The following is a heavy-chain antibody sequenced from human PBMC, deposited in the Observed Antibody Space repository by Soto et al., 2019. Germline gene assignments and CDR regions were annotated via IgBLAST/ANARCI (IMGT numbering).Heavy chain of an antibody. CDR3: VKNPAASGWFDP. Sequence: EVQLLESGGGLAQPGESLTLSCAASGFMFSGYAMSWVRQAPGKGLEWVSAVSNSGTSTAYADSVKGRFTISRDTSKDPLLLQMGSLGAQDTALYYWVKNPAASGWFDPWGQGTLVIVSS. V-gene: IGHV3-23*01. J-gene: IGHJ5*02. CDR1: GFMFSGYA. CDR2: VSNSGTST. D-gene: IGHD2-15*01.